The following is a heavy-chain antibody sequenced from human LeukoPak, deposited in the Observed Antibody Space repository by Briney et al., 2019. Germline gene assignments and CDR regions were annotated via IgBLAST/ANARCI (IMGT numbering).Heavy chain of an antibody. CDR1: GFTFSSYS. Sequence: GGSLRFSCAASGFTFSSYSMNWVRQVPGKGLEWVSYISSSGSTIYYADSVKGRFTISRDNAKNSLYLQMNSLRAEDTAVYYCAELGITMIGGVWGKGTTVTISS. D-gene: IGHD3-10*02. V-gene: IGHV3-48*04. J-gene: IGHJ6*04. CDR2: ISSSGSTI. CDR3: AELGITMIGGV.